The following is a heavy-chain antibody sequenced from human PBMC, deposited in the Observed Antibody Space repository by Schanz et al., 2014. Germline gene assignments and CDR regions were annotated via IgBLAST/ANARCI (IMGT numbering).Heavy chain of an antibody. J-gene: IGHJ3*02. V-gene: IGHV1-18*01. CDR2: INGYNGHT. D-gene: IGHD2-2*01. Sequence: QVQLVQSGAEVKKPGASVKVSCKASGYTTFTDYYIHWVRQAPGQGLEWMGWINGYNGHTLYAQKFQGRVTMTTDTSTSTSYMELTSLRYEDTALYYCARGTMPGTFDIWGQGTMVTVSS. CDR3: ARGTMPGTFDI. CDR1: GYTTFTDYY.